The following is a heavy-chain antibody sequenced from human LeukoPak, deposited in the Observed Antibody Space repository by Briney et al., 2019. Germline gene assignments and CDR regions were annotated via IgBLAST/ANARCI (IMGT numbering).Heavy chain of an antibody. CDR2: IYYSGST. CDR3: ARAGGGYDLRSAVNWFDP. D-gene: IGHD5-12*01. J-gene: IGHJ5*02. Sequence: PSETLSLTCTVSGGSMSSYYWSWIQQPPGKGLEWIGYIYYSGSTNYNPSLKSRVTISVDTSKSQFSLKLSSVTAAVTAVYYCARAGGGYDLRSAVNWFDPWGQGTLVTVSS. V-gene: IGHV4-59*01. CDR1: GGSMSSYY.